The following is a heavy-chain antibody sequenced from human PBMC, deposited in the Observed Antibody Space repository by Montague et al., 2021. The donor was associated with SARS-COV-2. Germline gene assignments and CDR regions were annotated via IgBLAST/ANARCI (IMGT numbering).Heavy chain of an antibody. CDR2: ISSYNGNT. CDR1: GYTFTSYG. Sequence: SVKVSCKASGYTFTSYGIIWVRQAPVQGLEWMGWISSYNGNTNYXQKFQGRVTMTTDTSTTTAYMELRSLRSDDMAVYYCARMGLDYYDSSGYFYARGSYYYYMDVWGKGTTVTVSS. D-gene: IGHD3-22*01. CDR3: ARMGLDYYDSSGYFYARGSYYYYMDV. V-gene: IGHV1-18*03. J-gene: IGHJ6*03.